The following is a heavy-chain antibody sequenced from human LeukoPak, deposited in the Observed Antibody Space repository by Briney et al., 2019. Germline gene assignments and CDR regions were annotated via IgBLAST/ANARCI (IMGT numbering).Heavy chain of an antibody. Sequence: PGGSLRLSCVASGFTFNNYTMRWVRQAPGKGLEWVSAISGSGDSTYYADSVKGRFTISRDTSKNTLYLQMNSLRAEDTAVYYCAKSSNWNRLYFDYWGQGTLVTVSS. J-gene: IGHJ4*02. V-gene: IGHV3-23*01. CDR3: AKSSNWNRLYFDY. CDR2: ISGSGDST. D-gene: IGHD1-20*01. CDR1: GFTFNNYT.